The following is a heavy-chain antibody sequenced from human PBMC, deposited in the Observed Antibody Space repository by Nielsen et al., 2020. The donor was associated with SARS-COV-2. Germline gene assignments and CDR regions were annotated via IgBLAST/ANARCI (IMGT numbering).Heavy chain of an antibody. J-gene: IGHJ4*02. V-gene: IGHV4-39*02. D-gene: IGHD3-10*01. CDR2: VYYTGRT. CDR1: GGSIRHTNYY. CDR3: ARDSEGSGSYYSHFDY. Sequence: SETLSLTCTVSGGSIRHTNYYWGWIRQPPGKGLEWIGSVYYTGRTSYTPSLRSRVTIFEDTSRNQFSLKLTSLTAADTAVYYCARDSEGSGSYYSHFDYWGQGTLVTVSS.